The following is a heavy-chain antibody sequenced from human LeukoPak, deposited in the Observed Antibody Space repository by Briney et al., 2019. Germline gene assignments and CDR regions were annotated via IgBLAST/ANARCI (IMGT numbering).Heavy chain of an antibody. CDR2: IYHSGST. D-gene: IGHD5-12*01. CDR1: GYSISSGYY. V-gene: IGHV4-38-2*01. CDR3: ATELRGYSFGYDS. J-gene: IGHJ5*01. Sequence: SETLSLTCAVSGYSISSGYYWGWIRQPPGKGLEWVGSIYHSGSTYYNPSLKSRVTISVDTSKNQFSLKLSSVTAADTAVYYCATELRGYSFGYDSWGQGTLVTVSS.